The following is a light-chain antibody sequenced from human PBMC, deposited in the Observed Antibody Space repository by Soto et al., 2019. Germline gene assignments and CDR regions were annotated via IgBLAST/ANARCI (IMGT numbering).Light chain of an antibody. CDR3: QHYNGWPPYT. Sequence: IVMTQSPATLSVSPGERATLSCRASQSVGSNLAWYQQKPGQAPRLLIYGASTRATGIPARFSGSGSGTEFTLTISSLQSEDFAVYYCQHYNGWPPYTFGQGTRLEIK. CDR2: GAS. CDR1: QSVGSN. V-gene: IGKV3-15*01. J-gene: IGKJ2*01.